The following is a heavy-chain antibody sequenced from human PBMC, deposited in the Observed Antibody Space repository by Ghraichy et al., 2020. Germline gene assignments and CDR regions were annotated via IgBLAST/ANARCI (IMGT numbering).Heavy chain of an antibody. Sequence: SETLSLTCTVSGCSISSYYWSWIRQPPGKGLEWIGYIYYSGSTNYNPSLKSRVTISVDTSKNQFSLKLSSVTAADTAVYYCSRITYYYDSSCYYPLWYFDRWGRGTLVTVSS. J-gene: IGHJ2*01. D-gene: IGHD3-22*01. V-gene: IGHV4-59*08. CDR2: IYYSGST. CDR3: SRITYYYDSSCYYPLWYFDR. CDR1: GCSISSYY.